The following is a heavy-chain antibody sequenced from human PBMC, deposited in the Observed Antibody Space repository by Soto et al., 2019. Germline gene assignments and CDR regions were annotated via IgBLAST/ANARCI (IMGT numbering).Heavy chain of an antibody. Sequence: PSETLSLTCTVSGGSISSYYWSWIRQPPGKGLEWIGYSYYRGSSNHNPSLKSRVTISVDTSKNQFSLKLSTVTAADTAVYYCARTSYTSTEYYFDYWGQGTLVTVSS. V-gene: IGHV4-59*08. D-gene: IGHD6-13*01. CDR1: GGSISSYY. CDR2: SYYRGSS. CDR3: ARTSYTSTEYYFDY. J-gene: IGHJ4*02.